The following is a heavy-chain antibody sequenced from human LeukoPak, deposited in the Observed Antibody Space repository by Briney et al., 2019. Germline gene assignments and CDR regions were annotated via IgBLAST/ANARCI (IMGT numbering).Heavy chain of an antibody. CDR3: ARSILVGAANYYYYGMDV. D-gene: IGHD1-26*01. V-gene: IGHV3-21*01. J-gene: IGHJ6*02. CDR1: GFTFSNSA. CDR2: ISSSSSYI. Sequence: GGSLRLSCAASGFTFSNSAMSWVRQAPGKRLEWVSSISSSSSYIYYADSVKGRFTISRDNAKNSLYLQMNSLRAEDTAVYYCARSILVGAANYYYYGMDVWGQGTTVTVSS.